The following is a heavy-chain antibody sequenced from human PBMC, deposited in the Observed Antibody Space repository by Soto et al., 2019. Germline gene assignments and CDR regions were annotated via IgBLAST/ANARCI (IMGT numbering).Heavy chain of an antibody. J-gene: IGHJ4*02. D-gene: IGHD2-8*01. V-gene: IGHV3-11*01. Sequence: QVQLVDSGGGLVKPGGSLRLSCVASGITFGDYYMTWVRQAPGKGLEWLSYISSSGGIKYYADSVTGRFTISRDNGQNSLYLQMNSLRDDDTAVYDCAREHHEQMAFDWWGQGTLVTVSS. CDR2: ISSSGGIK. CDR1: GITFGDYY. CDR3: AREHHEQMAFDW.